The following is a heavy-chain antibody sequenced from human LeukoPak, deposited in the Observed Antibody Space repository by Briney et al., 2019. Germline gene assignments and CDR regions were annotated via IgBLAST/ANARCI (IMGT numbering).Heavy chain of an antibody. CDR1: GFTFSSYS. CDR2: ISCSSSYI. V-gene: IGHV3-21*01. J-gene: IGHJ5*02. Sequence: PGGSLRLSCAASGFTFSSYSMNWVRQAPGKGLEWVSSISCSSSYIYYADSVKGRFTISRDNAKNSLYLQMNSLRAEDTAVYSCVKYADYDSTGILGNWFDPWGQGTLVTVSS. CDR3: VKYADYDSTGILGNWFDP. D-gene: IGHD3-22*01.